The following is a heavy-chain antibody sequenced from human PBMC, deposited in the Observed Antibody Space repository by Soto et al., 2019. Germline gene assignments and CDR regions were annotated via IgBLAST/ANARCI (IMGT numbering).Heavy chain of an antibody. V-gene: IGHV4-59*08. CDR2: IYYTGTT. CDR1: DSPISSYY. J-gene: IGHJ4*01. D-gene: IGHD3-22*01. CDR3: ARLGGYYQALDY. Sequence: SETLSLTCTVSDSPISSYYWGWFRQPPGLGLEWVGYIYYTGTTTYNPSLRSRVAISLDASKSQFSLNLTSVTAADTAVYFCARLGGYYQALDYWGPGALVTVSS.